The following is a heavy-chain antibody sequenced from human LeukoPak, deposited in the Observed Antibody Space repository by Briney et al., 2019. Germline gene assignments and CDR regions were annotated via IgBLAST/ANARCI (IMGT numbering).Heavy chain of an antibody. CDR1: GFTFSTYS. D-gene: IGHD5-24*01. Sequence: GGSLRLSCAASGFTFSTYSMSWVRQAPGKGPEWISHISAASRGIYYADTVKGRFTISRDNAENSVFLQMRSLRPEDTAVYYCARGEYHQDGIGYNRFDNWGQGALVTVSS. CDR3: ARGEYHQDGIGYNRFDN. CDR2: ISAASRGI. J-gene: IGHJ4*02. V-gene: IGHV3-48*01.